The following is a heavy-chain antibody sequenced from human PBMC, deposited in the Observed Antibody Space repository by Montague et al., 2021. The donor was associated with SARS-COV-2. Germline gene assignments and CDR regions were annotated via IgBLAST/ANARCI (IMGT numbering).Heavy chain of an antibody. Sequence: VKPTQTLTLTCTFSEFSLNTSGEGVGWVRQPPGKALEWLALIYWDDDKRYSPSLKSRSTISKDTTKNEVVLTVANMDPVDTATYYCARYGDYGSWFDPWGQGTLVTVSS. D-gene: IGHD4-17*01. CDR2: IYWDDDK. CDR3: ARYGDYGSWFDP. V-gene: IGHV2-5*02. CDR1: EFSLNTSGEG. J-gene: IGHJ5*02.